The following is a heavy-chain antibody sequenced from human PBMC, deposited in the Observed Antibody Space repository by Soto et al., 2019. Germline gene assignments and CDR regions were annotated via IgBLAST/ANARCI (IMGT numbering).Heavy chain of an antibody. CDR1: GYSFTSYW. Sequence: GESLKISCKGSGYSFTSYWISWVRQMPGKGLEWMGRIDPSDSYTNYSPSFQGHVTISADKSISTAYLQWSSLKASDTAMYYCARHRYPVSYYYGMDVWGQGTTVTVYS. V-gene: IGHV5-10-1*01. J-gene: IGHJ6*02. CDR2: IDPSDSYT. CDR3: ARHRYPVSYYYGMDV. D-gene: IGHD2-15*01.